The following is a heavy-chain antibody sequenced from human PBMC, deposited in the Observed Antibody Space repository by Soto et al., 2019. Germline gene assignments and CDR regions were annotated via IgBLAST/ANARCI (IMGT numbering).Heavy chain of an antibody. CDR1: GFTFSSYG. J-gene: IGHJ6*02. Sequence: QVQLVESGGGVVQPGRSLRLSCAASGFTFSSYGMHWVRQAPGKGLEWVAVISYDGSNKYYADSVKGRFTISRDNSKNTLYLQMNSLRAEDTAVYYCAKEEGVPAAMDLYYGMAVWGQGTTVTVSS. CDR3: AKEEGVPAAMDLYYGMAV. D-gene: IGHD2-2*01. CDR2: ISYDGSNK. V-gene: IGHV3-30*18.